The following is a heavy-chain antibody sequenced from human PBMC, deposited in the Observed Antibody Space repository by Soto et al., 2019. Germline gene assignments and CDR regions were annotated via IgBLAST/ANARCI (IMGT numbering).Heavy chain of an antibody. CDR1: GFTFSSYA. CDR3: AMAVDVVAATGSADPYYYYGMDV. D-gene: IGHD2-15*01. J-gene: IGHJ6*02. CDR2: ISSSGGST. Sequence: EVQLLESGGGLVQPGGSLRLSCAASGFTFSSYAMSWVRQAPGKGLVWVSAISSSGGSTYYADSVKGRFTISRDNSKNTLYLQMNSQRAEDTAVYYCAMAVDVVAATGSADPYYYYGMDVWGQGTTVTVSS. V-gene: IGHV3-23*01.